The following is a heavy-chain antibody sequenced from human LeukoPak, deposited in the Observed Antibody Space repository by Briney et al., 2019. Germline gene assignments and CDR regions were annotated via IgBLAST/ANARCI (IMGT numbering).Heavy chain of an antibody. J-gene: IGHJ5*01. V-gene: IGHV3-23*01. D-gene: IGHD3-16*01. Sequence: GGSLRPSRVAPGFTFSNYVMNWIRQAPGKGLEWVSGIIHSGGTSYYADSVRGRFTISRDNSNNTLYLQINSLRVDDTAIYYCVKAGAHDFYEGWFDSWGQGTLVTVSS. CDR3: VKAGAHDFYEGWFDS. CDR1: GFTFSNYV. CDR2: IIHSGGTS.